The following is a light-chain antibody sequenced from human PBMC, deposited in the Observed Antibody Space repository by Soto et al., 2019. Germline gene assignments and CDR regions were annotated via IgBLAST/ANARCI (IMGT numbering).Light chain of an antibody. CDR2: WAS. V-gene: IGKV4-1*01. CDR3: HQYYSTPLT. Sequence: DSVMTHSHTSLTVSLGERATINSMSGQTVLYSSNNRNYLAWYQQRPGQPPKLLIYWASTRESGVPDRFSGSGSGTDFTLTISSLQAEDVAAYYCHQYYSTPLTFGGGTMVDIK. CDR1: QTVLYSSNNRNY. J-gene: IGKJ4*01.